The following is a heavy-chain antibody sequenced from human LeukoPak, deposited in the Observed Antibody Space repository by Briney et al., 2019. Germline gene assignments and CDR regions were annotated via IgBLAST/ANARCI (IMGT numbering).Heavy chain of an antibody. J-gene: IGHJ4*02. Sequence: AGGSLRLSCAASGFTFSSYSMNWVRQAPGKGLEWVSSSSSSSSYIYYADSVKGRFTISRDNAKNSLHLQMNSLRAEDTAVYYCARMTTVVTFDYWGQGTLVTVSS. D-gene: IGHD4-23*01. CDR3: ARMTTVVTFDY. CDR1: GFTFSSYS. CDR2: SSSSSSYI. V-gene: IGHV3-21*01.